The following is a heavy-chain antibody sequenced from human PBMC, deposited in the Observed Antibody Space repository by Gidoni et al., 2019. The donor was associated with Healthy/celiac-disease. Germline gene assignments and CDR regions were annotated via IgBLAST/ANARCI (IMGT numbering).Heavy chain of an antibody. CDR2: ISSSSSYI. CDR1: GFPFSGYS. D-gene: IGHD4-4*01. CDR3: ARGRDYNTYYYYYYGMDV. J-gene: IGHJ6*02. V-gene: IGHV3-21*01. Sequence: EVQLVESGGGLVKPGGSLRRSCAASGFPFSGYSMNWVRQAPGKGLEWVSSISSSSSYIYYADSVKGRFTISRDNAKNSLYLQMNSLRAEDTAVYYCARGRDYNTYYYYYYGMDVWGQGTTVTVSS.